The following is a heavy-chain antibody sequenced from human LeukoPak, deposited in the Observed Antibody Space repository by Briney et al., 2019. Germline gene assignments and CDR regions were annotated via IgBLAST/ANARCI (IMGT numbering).Heavy chain of an antibody. CDR2: INMYTANP. Sequence: ATVKVSCKASGYTFTRYAINWLRQAPGQGLEWMGWINMYTANPAYAQGFTERFVFSLDTSVTTAYLQISNLKTEDTAVYYCARHDNDDDFDYWGQGTLVTVSS. CDR1: GYTFTRYA. J-gene: IGHJ4*02. V-gene: IGHV7-4-1*02. CDR3: ARHDNDDDFDY. D-gene: IGHD3-16*01.